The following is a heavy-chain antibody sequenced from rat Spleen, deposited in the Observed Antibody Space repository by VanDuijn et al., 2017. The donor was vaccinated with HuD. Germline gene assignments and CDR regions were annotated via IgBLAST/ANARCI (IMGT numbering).Heavy chain of an antibody. V-gene: IGHV5-25*01. J-gene: IGHJ3*01. D-gene: IGHD1-12*02. CDR1: GFTFSNYY. CDR3: ARRYYDGTYYYVNWFAC. Sequence: EVQLVESGGGLVQPGRSMKLSCAASGFTFSNYYMAWVRQAPTKGLEWVASISTGGGNTYYRDSVKGRFTISRDNAKSTLYLQMDSLRSEDTATYYCARRYYDGTYYYVNWFACWGQGTLVTVSS. CDR2: ISTGGGNT.